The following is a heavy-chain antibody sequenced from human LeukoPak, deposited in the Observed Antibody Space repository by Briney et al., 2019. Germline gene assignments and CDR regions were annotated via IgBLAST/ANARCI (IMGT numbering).Heavy chain of an antibody. V-gene: IGHV3-30-3*01. J-gene: IGHJ4*02. CDR1: GFTFSSYA. D-gene: IGHD3-10*01. CDR2: ISYDGSNK. Sequence: GGSLRLSCAASGFTFSSYAMHWVRQAPGKGLEWVAVISYDGSNKYYADSVKGRFTISRDNSKNTLYLQMNSRRAEDTAVYYCARGDVEGGGSGVLSTDFDYWGQGTLVTVSS. CDR3: ARGDVEGGGSGVLSTDFDY.